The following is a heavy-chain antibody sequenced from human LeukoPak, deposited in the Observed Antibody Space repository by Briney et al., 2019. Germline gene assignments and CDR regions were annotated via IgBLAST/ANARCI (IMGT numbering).Heavy chain of an antibody. CDR1: GYTFTSYD. CDR3: ARALRITIFGVVIGAWFDP. Sequence: ASVKVSRKASGYTFTSYDINWVRQATGQGLEWMGWMNPNSGNTGYAQKFQGRVTMTRNTSISTAYMELSSLRSEDTAVYYCARALRITIFGVVIGAWFDPWGQGTLVTVSS. CDR2: MNPNSGNT. D-gene: IGHD3-3*01. V-gene: IGHV1-8*01. J-gene: IGHJ5*02.